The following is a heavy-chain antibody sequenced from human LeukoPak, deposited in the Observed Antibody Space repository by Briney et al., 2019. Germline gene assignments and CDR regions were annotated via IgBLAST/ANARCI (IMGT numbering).Heavy chain of an antibody. Sequence: TGGSLRLSCAASGFTFSSHGMNWVRQAPGKGLEWVGRIKSKTDGGTTDYAAPVKGRFTISRDDSKNTLYLQMNSLKTEDTAVYYCTTVGVDTAMVKYYYYYMDVWGKGTTVTVSS. CDR2: IKSKTDGGTT. J-gene: IGHJ6*03. CDR3: TTVGVDTAMVKYYYYYMDV. V-gene: IGHV3-15*01. D-gene: IGHD5-18*01. CDR1: GFTFSSHG.